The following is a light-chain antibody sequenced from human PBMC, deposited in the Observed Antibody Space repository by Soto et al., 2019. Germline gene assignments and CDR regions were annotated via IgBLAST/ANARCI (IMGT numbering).Light chain of an antibody. J-gene: IGKJ1*01. CDR2: GES. V-gene: IGKV3-15*01. Sequence: IERTRGGAGKTVYPGGSATLASRANQGVXSNLAWYKQKPGQAPRLIIXGESTRATGIPARFSGSGSGREFTLTISSLQSVQFGVYYCQQYHKWPPCSFGQGTKVDIK. CDR3: QQYHKWPPCS. CDR1: QGVXSN.